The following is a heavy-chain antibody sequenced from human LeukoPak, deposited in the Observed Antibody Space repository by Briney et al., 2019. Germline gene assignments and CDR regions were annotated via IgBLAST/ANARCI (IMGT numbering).Heavy chain of an antibody. CDR3: ARDDVAVAGPIDY. CDR1: GFTFSSYG. V-gene: IGHV3-30*02. D-gene: IGHD6-19*01. J-gene: IGHJ4*02. CDR2: IRYDGSNK. Sequence: GGSLRLSCAASGFTFSSYGMHWVRQAPGKGLEWVAFIRYDGSNKYYADSVKGRFTISRDNSKNTLNLQMNSLRAEDTAVYYCARDDVAVAGPIDYWGQGTLVTVSS.